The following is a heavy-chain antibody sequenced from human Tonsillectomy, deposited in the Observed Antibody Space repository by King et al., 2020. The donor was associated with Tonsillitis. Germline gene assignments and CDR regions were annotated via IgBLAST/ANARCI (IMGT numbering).Heavy chain of an antibody. V-gene: IGHV3-23*01. J-gene: IGHJ4*02. D-gene: IGHD1-26*01. CDR2: ISGGGGST. CDR1: GFTFSNYA. CDR3: AKEFFRRDVGYFDY. Sequence: VQLLESGGGLVQPGGSLRLSCAASGFTFSNYAMSWVRQAPGKGLEWVSFISGGGGSTYYADSVKGRFTISRDNSTNTLYLQLSSLRAEDTALYYCAKEFFRRDVGYFDYWGQGTLVTVSS.